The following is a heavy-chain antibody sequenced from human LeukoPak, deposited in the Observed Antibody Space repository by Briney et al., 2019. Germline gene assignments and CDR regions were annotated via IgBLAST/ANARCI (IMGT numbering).Heavy chain of an antibody. CDR3: ARVLHKRNYDSTTYYGY. CDR1: GFTFSSYS. D-gene: IGHD3-22*01. CDR2: ISSSSSTI. V-gene: IGHV3-48*01. J-gene: IGHJ4*02. Sequence: GGSLRLSCAASGFTFSSYSMNWVRQAPGKGLEWVSYISSSSSTIYYADSVKGRFTISRDNAKNSLYLQMSSLRAEDTAVYYCARVLHKRNYDSTTYYGYWGQGTLVTVSS.